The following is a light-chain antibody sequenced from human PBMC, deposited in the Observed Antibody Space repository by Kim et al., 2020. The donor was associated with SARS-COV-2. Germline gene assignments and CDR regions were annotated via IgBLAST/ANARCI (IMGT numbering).Light chain of an antibody. J-gene: IGKJ5*01. V-gene: IGKV1-17*01. CDR1: RTIGMV. CDR3: LKLVTYPFT. CDR2: GAS. Sequence: ASWGDGATFTCRASRTIGMVLGWYQQNPGRALRRRFYGASIWQSGFPPRFSGSGSGTEFTLTFTGLQPEDFATYFCLKLVTYPFTSGQGTRLEIK.